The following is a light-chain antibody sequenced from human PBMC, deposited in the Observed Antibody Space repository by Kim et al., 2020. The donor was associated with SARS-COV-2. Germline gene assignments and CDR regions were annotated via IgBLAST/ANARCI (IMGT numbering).Light chain of an antibody. J-gene: IGLJ2*01. CDR3: SSYTSSSTLGVV. V-gene: IGLV2-14*03. CDR1: SSDVGGYNY. Sequence: ITCSCTGTSSDVGGYNYVSWYQQHPGKAPKLMIYDVSNRPSGVSNRFSGSKSGNTASLTISGLQAEDEADYYCSSYTSSSTLGVVFGGGTQLTVL. CDR2: DVS.